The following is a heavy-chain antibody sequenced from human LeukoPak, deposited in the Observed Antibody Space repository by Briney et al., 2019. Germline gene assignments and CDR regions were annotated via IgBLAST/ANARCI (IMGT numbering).Heavy chain of an antibody. CDR3: ARQGYCSSTSCPYYYYYYMDV. D-gene: IGHD2-2*01. CDR1: GGSISSYY. Sequence: SETLSLTCTVSGGSISSYYWSWIRQPPGKGLEWIGYIYTSGSTNYNPSLKSRVTISVDTSKNQFSLKLSSVTAADTAVYYCARQGYCSSTSCPYYYYYYMDVWGKGTTVTVFS. V-gene: IGHV4-4*09. CDR2: IYTSGST. J-gene: IGHJ6*03.